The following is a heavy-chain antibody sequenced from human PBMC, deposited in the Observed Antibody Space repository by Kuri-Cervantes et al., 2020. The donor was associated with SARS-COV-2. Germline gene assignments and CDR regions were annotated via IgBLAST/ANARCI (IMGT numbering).Heavy chain of an antibody. V-gene: IGHV4-38-2*02. J-gene: IGHJ5*02. CDR3: AREDRCWFDP. CDR2: IYHKVST. Sequence: SEILRPPFIVPGYSCSSVYYCGWIRQPPGKGLEWIGSIYHKVSTYYNPPLTSRVTISVDTSKNQFSLKLSSVTAADTNVYYCAREDRCWFDPWGQGTLVTVSS. CDR1: GYSCSSVYY.